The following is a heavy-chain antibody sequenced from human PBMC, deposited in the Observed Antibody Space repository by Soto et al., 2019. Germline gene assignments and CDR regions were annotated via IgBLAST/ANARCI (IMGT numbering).Heavy chain of an antibody. CDR3: ARASTGTAPLDY. V-gene: IGHV1-69*01. CDR2: IIPIFGTA. CDR1: GGTFSSYA. D-gene: IGHD1-1*01. J-gene: IGHJ4*02. Sequence: QVQLVQSGAEVKKPGSSVKVSCKASGGTFSSYAISWVRQAPGQGLEWMGGIIPIFGTANYAQKFQGRVTIPADESRSTAYMELSSLRSGDTAVYYWARASTGTAPLDYWGRGTLVTVSS.